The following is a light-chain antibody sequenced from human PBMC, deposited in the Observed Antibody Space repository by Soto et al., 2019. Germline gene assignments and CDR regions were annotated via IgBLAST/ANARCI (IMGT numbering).Light chain of an antibody. Sequence: QSALTQPDSVSGSPGPSITISCTGTSSDVGGYNYVSWYQQHPGKAPKLMIYDVSNRPSGVSNRFSGSKSGNTASLTISGLQAEDEADYYCSSYTSSSTYVFGTGTKLTVL. CDR2: DVS. CDR3: SSYTSSSTYV. J-gene: IGLJ1*01. V-gene: IGLV2-14*01. CDR1: SSDVGGYNY.